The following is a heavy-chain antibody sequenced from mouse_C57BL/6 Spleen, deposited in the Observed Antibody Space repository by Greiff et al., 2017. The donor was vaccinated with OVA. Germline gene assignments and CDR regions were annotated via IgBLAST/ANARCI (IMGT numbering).Heavy chain of an antibody. V-gene: IGHV1-62-2*01. CDR1: GSTFTAYT. D-gene: IGHD2-2*01. CDR2: FYPGSGSI. Sequence: QVQLKQSGAELVKPGASVKLSCKASGSTFTAYTLHWVTQRSGQGLAWIGWFYPGSGSIQSNEKFKDKATLTADKSSSTVYMELSRLTSEDSAVYFCARHEEGMGYDAYFDYWGQGTTLTVSS. J-gene: IGHJ2*01. CDR3: ARHEEGMGYDAYFDY.